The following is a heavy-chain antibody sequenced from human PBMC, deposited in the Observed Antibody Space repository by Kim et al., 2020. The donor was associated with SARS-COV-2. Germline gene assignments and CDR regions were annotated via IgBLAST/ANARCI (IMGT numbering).Heavy chain of an antibody. D-gene: IGHD2-21*01. V-gene: IGHV3-23*01. CDR3: AKDGVYCEICLVYYFDY. Sequence: VRGRFTISRDNSKNPLYLQMNSLRAEDTAVYYCAKDGVYCEICLVYYFDYWGQGTLVTVSS. J-gene: IGHJ4*02.